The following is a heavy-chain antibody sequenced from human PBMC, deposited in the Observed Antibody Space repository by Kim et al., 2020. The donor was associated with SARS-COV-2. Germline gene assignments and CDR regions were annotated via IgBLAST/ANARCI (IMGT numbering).Heavy chain of an antibody. D-gene: IGHD3-9*01. CDR2: IYYSGST. CDR3: ARMQNYDILTGYSLFDY. CDR1: GGSVSSGSYY. V-gene: IGHV4-61*01. J-gene: IGHJ4*02. Sequence: SETLSLTCTVSGGSVSSGSYYWSWIRQPPGKGLEWIGYIYYSGSTNYNPSLKSRVTISVDTSKNQFSLKLSSVIAADTAVYYCARMQNYDILTGYSLFDYWGQGTLVTVSS.